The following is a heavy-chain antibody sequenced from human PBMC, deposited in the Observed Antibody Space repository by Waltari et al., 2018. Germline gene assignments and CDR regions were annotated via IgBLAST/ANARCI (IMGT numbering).Heavy chain of an antibody. V-gene: IGHV4-34*01. Sequence: QVQLQQWGAGLLKPSETLSLTCAVYGGSFSGYYWSWIRQPPGKGLEWIGEINHMGSTNYNPSLKSRVTISVDTSKNQFSLKLSSVTAADTAVYYCARGDPLSSNPEGNWFDPWGQGTLVTVSS. CDR2: INHMGST. CDR3: ARGDPLSSNPEGNWFDP. CDR1: GGSFSGYY. J-gene: IGHJ5*02. D-gene: IGHD4-4*01.